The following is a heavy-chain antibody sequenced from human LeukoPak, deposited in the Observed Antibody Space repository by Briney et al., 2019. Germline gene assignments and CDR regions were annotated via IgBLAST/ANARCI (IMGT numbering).Heavy chain of an antibody. D-gene: IGHD5-12*01. J-gene: IGHJ4*03. Sequence: GGSLRLSCAASEFSFSVYWMTSVRQAPGKGLEWVANVKHDGGDTYSVDSVRGRFSISRDNATNSLYLQMYSLKAEDTAVYYCAGGEAVVKSSVTSLRGYLNLWGRATLLTVSS. V-gene: IGHV3-7*03. CDR1: EFSFSVYW. CDR3: AGGEAVVKSSVTSLRGYLNL. CDR2: VKHDGGDT.